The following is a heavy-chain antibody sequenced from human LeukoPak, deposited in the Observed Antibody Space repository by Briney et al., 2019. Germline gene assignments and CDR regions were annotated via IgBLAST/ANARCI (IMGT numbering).Heavy chain of an antibody. Sequence: SVKVSCKASGGTFSSYAISWARQAPGQGLEWMGGIIPIFGTANYAQKFQGRVTITTDESTSTAYMELSSLRSEDTAVYYCARVSGYCSSTSCPSPFDYWDQGTLVTVSS. D-gene: IGHD2-2*03. J-gene: IGHJ4*02. CDR1: GGTFSSYA. CDR3: ARVSGYCSSTSCPSPFDY. V-gene: IGHV1-69*05. CDR2: IIPIFGTA.